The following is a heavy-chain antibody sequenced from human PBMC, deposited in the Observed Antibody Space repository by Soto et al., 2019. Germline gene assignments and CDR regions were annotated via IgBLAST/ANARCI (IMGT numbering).Heavy chain of an antibody. CDR2: ISYDGSNK. J-gene: IGHJ6*02. Sequence: QVQLVESGGGVVQPGRSLRLSCAASGFTFSSYAMHWVRQAPGKGLEWVAVISYDGSNKYYADSVKGRFTISRDNSKNTLYLQMNSLRAEDTAVYYCARDGPEGWWELLRTYYYYGMDVWGQGTTVTVSS. CDR1: GFTFSSYA. CDR3: ARDGPEGWWELLRTYYYYGMDV. V-gene: IGHV3-30-3*01. D-gene: IGHD1-26*01.